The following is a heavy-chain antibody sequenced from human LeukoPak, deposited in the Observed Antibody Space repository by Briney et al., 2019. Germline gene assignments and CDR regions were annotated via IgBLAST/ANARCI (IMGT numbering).Heavy chain of an antibody. V-gene: IGHV1-2*02. CDR3: ARGYGIEYGPGSYYTDFDY. CDR2: INPNSGGT. Sequence: ASVKVSCKASGYTFTGYYMHWVRQAPGQVLEWMGWINPNSGGTNYAQKFQGRVTMTRDTSISTAYMELSRLRSDDTAVYYCARGYGIEYGPGSYYTDFDYWGQGTLVAVSS. CDR1: GYTFTGYY. D-gene: IGHD3-10*01. J-gene: IGHJ4*02.